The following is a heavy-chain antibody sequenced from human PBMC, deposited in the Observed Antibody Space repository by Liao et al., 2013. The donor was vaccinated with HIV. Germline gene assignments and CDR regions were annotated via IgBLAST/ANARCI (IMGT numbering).Heavy chain of an antibody. CDR1: GGSINNHY. CDR2: IYTSGNT. D-gene: IGHD1-14*01. CDR3: ATSVPPATGLYFYYYYMDV. Sequence: QMQLQESGPGLVKPSETLSLTCTVSGGSINNHYWNWIRQPAGRGLEWIGRIYTSGNTNYNPSLKSRVNMSLDTSKNQFSLKLTSMTAADTAVYYCATSVPPATGLYFYYYYMDVWGKGTTVTVSS. J-gene: IGHJ6*03. V-gene: IGHV4-4*07.